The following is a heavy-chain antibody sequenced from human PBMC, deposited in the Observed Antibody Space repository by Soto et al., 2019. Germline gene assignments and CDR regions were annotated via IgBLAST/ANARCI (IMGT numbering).Heavy chain of an antibody. CDR3: APVRSFDKLFSL. CDR2: INHGGSA. CDR1: GGSFSYYY. J-gene: IGHJ4*02. Sequence: SETLSLTCAVYGGSFSYYYWSWIRQPPGKGLEWIGEINHGGSAYYNPSLKSRVTISLDTSKNQFFLKLSSVTAADTAVYYRAPVRSFDKLFSLWGQGTPVTVS. V-gene: IGHV4-34*01. D-gene: IGHD3-10*01.